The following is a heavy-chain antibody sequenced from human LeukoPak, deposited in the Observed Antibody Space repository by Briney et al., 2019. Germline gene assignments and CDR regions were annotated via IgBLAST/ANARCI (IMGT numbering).Heavy chain of an antibody. CDR2: IYHSGST. D-gene: IGHD1-26*01. Sequence: KPSETLSLTCAVSGGSISSSNWWSWVRQPPGKGLEWIGEIYHSGSTNYNPSLKSRVTISVDKSKNQFSLKLSSVTAADTAVYYCARGRGLGGYSGSYFFDYWGQGTLVTVSS. CDR1: GGSISSSNW. J-gene: IGHJ4*02. V-gene: IGHV4-4*02. CDR3: ARGRGLGGYSGSYFFDY.